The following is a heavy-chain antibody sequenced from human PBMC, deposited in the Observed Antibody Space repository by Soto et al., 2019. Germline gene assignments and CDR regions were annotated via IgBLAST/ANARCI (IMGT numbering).Heavy chain of an antibody. Sequence: QVQLVESGGGVVQPGRSLRLSCAVSGFTFSSYSMHWVRQDPDMGLEWVAFISFAGNNKYYADCVKGRFTISRDNSNNMLYLEMNSLRPDDTAVYYCARDRQKALVVVAATGGFDYWGQGTPVTVSS. CDR3: ARDRQKALVVVAATGGFDY. CDR2: ISFAGNNK. CDR1: GFTFSSYS. J-gene: IGHJ4*02. V-gene: IGHV3-30*04. D-gene: IGHD2-15*01.